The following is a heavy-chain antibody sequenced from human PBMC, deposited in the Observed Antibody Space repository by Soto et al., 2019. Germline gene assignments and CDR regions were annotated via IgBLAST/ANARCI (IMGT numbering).Heavy chain of an antibody. D-gene: IGHD2-15*01. CDR1: AGTFRSYG. J-gene: IGHJ6*02. V-gene: IGHV1-69*13. Sequence: SVKVSGKSSAGTFRSYGICWVRLPPGQGLEWTGGIIPIFSTVNYAQKFQGRVTITADGSTSTSYLELSSLRSEDTAIYFCARYCCGGSCPHYYCAMHVWVRGPTVTVSS. CDR3: ARYCCGGSCPHYYCAMHV. CDR2: IIPIFSTV.